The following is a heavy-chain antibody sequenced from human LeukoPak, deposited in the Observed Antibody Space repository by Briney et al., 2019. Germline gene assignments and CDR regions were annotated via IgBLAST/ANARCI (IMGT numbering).Heavy chain of an antibody. D-gene: IGHD6-19*01. J-gene: IGHJ4*02. Sequence: ASVKVSCKASGYTFTGYYMHWVRQAPGQGLEWMGRINPNSGGTNSAQKFQGRVTMTRDTSISTAYMELSRLRSDDTAVYYCARAEVSGWLYYFDYWGQGTLVTVSS. CDR3: ARAEVSGWLYYFDY. CDR1: GYTFTGYY. V-gene: IGHV1-2*06. CDR2: INPNSGGT.